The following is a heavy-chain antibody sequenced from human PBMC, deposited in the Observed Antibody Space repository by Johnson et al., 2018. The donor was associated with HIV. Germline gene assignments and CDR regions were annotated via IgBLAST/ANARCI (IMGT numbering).Heavy chain of an antibody. D-gene: IGHD3-10*01. CDR1: GFTFSDYY. Sequence: QVQLVESGGGVVQPGRSLRLSCAASGFTFSDYYMSWIRQAPGKGLEWVSYITSTGITVYYTDSVKGRFTISRDNAKNSLSLQMNSLRAEDTAVYYCARAPEVRGVDAFDVWGQGTVVTVSS. J-gene: IGHJ3*01. V-gene: IGHV3-11*04. CDR2: ITSTGITV. CDR3: ARAPEVRGVDAFDV.